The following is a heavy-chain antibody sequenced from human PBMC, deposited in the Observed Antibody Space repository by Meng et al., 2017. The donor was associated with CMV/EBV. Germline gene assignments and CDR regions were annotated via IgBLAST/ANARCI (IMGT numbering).Heavy chain of an antibody. D-gene: IGHD5-24*01. CDR3: VRGGDGYGNFDY. J-gene: IGHJ4*02. V-gene: IGHV3-74*01. CDR1: GFTLRGFW. CDR2: ISPDGSST. Sequence: CAASGFTLRGFWMHWVRQAPGKGLVWVSRISPDGSSTYYADSVKGRLTISRDNANSVLFLQMNSLRSDDAAVYYCVRGGDGYGNFDYWGQGTLVTVSS.